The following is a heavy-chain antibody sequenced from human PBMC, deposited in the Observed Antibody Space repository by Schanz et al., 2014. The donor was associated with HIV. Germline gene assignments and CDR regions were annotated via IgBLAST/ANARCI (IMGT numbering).Heavy chain of an antibody. V-gene: IGHV3-30*18. CDR3: AKDRNYYDDRYLGKGNYYYYYGMDA. J-gene: IGHJ6*02. D-gene: IGHD3-16*01. CDR2: MSYDGIRK. Sequence: QVQLVESGGGVVQPGRSLRLSCVASGFTFDNYGMHWVRQAPGKGLEWVAVMSYDGIRKNYADSVKGRFTISRDNSKNTLNLQMKSLRAEDTAVYYCAKDRNYYDDRYLGKGNYYYYYGMDAWGQGTTVTVSS. CDR1: GFTFDNYG.